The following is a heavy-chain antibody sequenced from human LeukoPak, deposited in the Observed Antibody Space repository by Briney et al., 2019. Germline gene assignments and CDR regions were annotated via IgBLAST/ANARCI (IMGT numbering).Heavy chain of an antibody. V-gene: IGHV4-59*08. CDR3: ARHPHVDYVWGSYRPCYFDY. J-gene: IGHJ4*02. CDR1: GGSISSYY. CDR2: IYYSGST. D-gene: IGHD3-16*02. Sequence: PSETLSLTCTVSGGSISSYYWSWIRQPPGKGLEWIGYIYYSGSTNYNPSLKSRVTISVNTSKNQFSLKLSSVTAADTAVYYCARHPHVDYVWGSYRPCYFDYWGQGTLVTVSS.